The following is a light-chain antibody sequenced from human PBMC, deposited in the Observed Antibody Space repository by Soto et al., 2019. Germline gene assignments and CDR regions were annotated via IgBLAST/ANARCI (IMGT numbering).Light chain of an antibody. Sequence: EIVLTQSPATLSLSVGERATLSCRASQSVGIYLGWYQQRPGQAPRLLIYDASKRAAGIPARFSGSGSGTDFTLTINSLEPEDFAVYYCQHRSTWPRAFGQGTRLEIK. CDR2: DAS. CDR1: QSVGIY. J-gene: IGKJ5*01. V-gene: IGKV3-11*01. CDR3: QHRSTWPRA.